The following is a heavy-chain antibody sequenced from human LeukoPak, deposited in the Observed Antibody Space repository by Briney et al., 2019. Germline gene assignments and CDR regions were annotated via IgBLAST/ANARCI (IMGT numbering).Heavy chain of an antibody. CDR2: IYYSGST. V-gene: IGHV4-39*01. D-gene: IGHD6-19*01. CDR3: ARQGAGGRAFDI. J-gene: IGHJ3*02. CDR1: GGSISSSLYY. Sequence: SETLSLTCTVSGGSISSSLYYWGWIRQPPGKGLEWIGIIYYSGSTYYNPSLKSRVSISVETSKNQVSLRLSSVTAADTAVYYCARQGAGGRAFDIWGQGTVVTVSS.